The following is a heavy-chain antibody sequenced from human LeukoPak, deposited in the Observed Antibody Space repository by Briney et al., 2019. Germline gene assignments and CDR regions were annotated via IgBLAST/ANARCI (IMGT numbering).Heavy chain of an antibody. CDR3: AREKGSSWYTDAFDI. D-gene: IGHD6-13*01. J-gene: IGHJ3*02. Sequence: SETLSLTCAVYGGSFSGYYRSWIRQPAGKGLEWIGRIYTSGSTNYNPSLKSRVTISVDTSKNQFSLKLSSVTAADTAVYYCAREKGSSWYTDAFDIWGQGTMVTVSS. CDR2: IYTSGST. V-gene: IGHV4-59*10. CDR1: GGSFSGYY.